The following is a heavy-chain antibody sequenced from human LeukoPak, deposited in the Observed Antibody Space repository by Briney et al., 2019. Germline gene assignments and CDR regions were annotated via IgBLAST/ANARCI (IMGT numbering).Heavy chain of an antibody. Sequence: GGSLRLSCAASGFTFSSYAMHWVRQAPGKGLEYVSAISSNGGSTYYANSVKGRFTISRDNSKNTLYLQMGSLRAEDMAVYYCARGGCRSTSCSFDYWGQGTLVTVSS. CDR3: ARGGCRSTSCSFDY. CDR1: GFTFSSYA. D-gene: IGHD2-2*01. J-gene: IGHJ4*02. V-gene: IGHV3-64*01. CDR2: ISSNGGST.